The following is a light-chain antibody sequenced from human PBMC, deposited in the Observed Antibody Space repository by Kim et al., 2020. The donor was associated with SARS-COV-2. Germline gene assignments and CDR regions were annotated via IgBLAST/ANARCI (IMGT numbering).Light chain of an antibody. CDR1: QGISSY. J-gene: IGKJ2*01. CDR2: AAS. CDR3: QQLNSYPLYT. Sequence: DIQLTHSPSFLSASVGDRVTITCRASQGISSYLAWYQQKPGKAPKLLIYAASTLQSGVPSRFSGSGSGTEFTLTISSLQPEDFATYYCQQLNSYPLYTFGQGTKLEI. V-gene: IGKV1-9*01.